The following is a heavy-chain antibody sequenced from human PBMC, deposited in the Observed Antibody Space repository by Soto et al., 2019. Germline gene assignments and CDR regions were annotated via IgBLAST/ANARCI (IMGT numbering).Heavy chain of an antibody. CDR1: GYSISSGYY. V-gene: IGHV4-38-2*02. Sequence: SETLSLTCTVSGYSISSGYYWGWIRQPPGKGLEWIGSIYHSGSTYYNPSLKSRVTISVDTSKNQFSLKLSSVTAADTAVYYCARESSIAARPSGSDYWGQGTLVTVSS. CDR2: IYHSGST. CDR3: ARESSIAARPSGSDY. J-gene: IGHJ4*02. D-gene: IGHD6-6*01.